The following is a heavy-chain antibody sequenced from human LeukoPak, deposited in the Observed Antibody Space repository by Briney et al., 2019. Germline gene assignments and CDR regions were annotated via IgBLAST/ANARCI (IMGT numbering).Heavy chain of an antibody. D-gene: IGHD2-15*01. CDR2: IYSGGDT. J-gene: IGHJ4*02. V-gene: IGHV3-66*01. CDR3: AKWGGYCHGIDF. Sequence: GGSLRLSCAASGFTFTNSDMTWVRQSPGEGLEWVSLIYSGGDTYYADSAKGRFTISRDNSKNTLYLQMNSLRDEDTAVYYCAKWGGYCHGIDFWGQGTLVTVSS. CDR1: GFTFTNSD.